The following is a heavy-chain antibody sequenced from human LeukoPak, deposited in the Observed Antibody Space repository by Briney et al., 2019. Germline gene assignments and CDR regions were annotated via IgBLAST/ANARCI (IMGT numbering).Heavy chain of an antibody. CDR1: GYTFTSYG. V-gene: IGHV1-18*01. Sequence: ASVKVSCKASGYTFTSYGISWVRQAPGQGLEWVGWISAYNGNTNYAQKIQGRVTMTTDTSTSTAYMELRSRRSDDTAVYYCARPGHYYGSGSYREGNCWGQGRLVSVSS. CDR3: ARPGHYYGSGSYREGNC. D-gene: IGHD3-10*01. J-gene: IGHJ4*02. CDR2: ISAYNGNT.